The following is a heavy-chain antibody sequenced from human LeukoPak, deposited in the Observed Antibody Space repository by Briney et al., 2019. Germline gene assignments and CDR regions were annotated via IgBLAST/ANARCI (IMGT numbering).Heavy chain of an antibody. CDR1: GFTFSSYW. V-gene: IGHV3-74*01. CDR2: IHSDGSST. Sequence: GGSLRLSCAASGFTFSSYWMHWVRQAPGKGLVWVSRIHSDGSSTSYADSVKGRFTISRDNAKNTLYLQMNSLRPEDTAVYYCAKDQGLDWNHRILAGKIDFWGQGSLVAVSS. D-gene: IGHD1-1*01. CDR3: AKDQGLDWNHRILAGKIDF. J-gene: IGHJ4*02.